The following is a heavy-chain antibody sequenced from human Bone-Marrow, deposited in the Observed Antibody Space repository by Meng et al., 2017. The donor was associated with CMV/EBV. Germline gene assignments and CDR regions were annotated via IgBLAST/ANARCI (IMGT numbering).Heavy chain of an antibody. CDR1: GFTFSDYY. CDR2: ISSSGSTI. Sequence: GESLKTSCAASGFTFSDYYMSWIRQAPGKGLEWVSYISSSGSTIYYADSVKGRFTISRDNAKNSLYPEMNSLRAEHTGLYFCAREHGGRNDAFDIWGQRTMVTVSS. V-gene: IGHV3-11*01. D-gene: IGHD1-14*01. J-gene: IGHJ3*02. CDR3: AREHGGRNDAFDI.